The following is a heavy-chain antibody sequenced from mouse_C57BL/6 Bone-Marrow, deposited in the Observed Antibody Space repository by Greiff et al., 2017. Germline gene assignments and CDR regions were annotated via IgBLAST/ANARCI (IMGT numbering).Heavy chain of an antibody. Sequence: QVQLKQPGAELVKPGASVKMSCKASGYTFTSYWITWVKQRPGQGLEWIGDIYPGSGSTNYNEKFKSKATLTVDTSSSTAYMQLSSLTSEDSAVYYCARVGRWYFDVWGTGTTVTVSS. D-gene: IGHD4-1*01. J-gene: IGHJ1*03. CDR3: ARVGRWYFDV. CDR1: GYTFTSYW. V-gene: IGHV1-55*01. CDR2: IYPGSGST.